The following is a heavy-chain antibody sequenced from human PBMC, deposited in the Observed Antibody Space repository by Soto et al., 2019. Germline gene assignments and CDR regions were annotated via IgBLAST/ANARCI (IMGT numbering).Heavy chain of an antibody. V-gene: IGHV3-33*01. J-gene: IGHJ4*02. CDR3: ARGRELRVPYFDY. D-gene: IGHD1-26*01. Sequence: GGSLRLSCAASGFTFSSYGMHWVRQAPGKGLEWVAVIWYDGSNKYYADSVKGRFTISRDNSKNTLYLQMNSLRAEDTAVYYCARGRELRVPYFDYWGQGTLVTVSS. CDR1: GFTFSSYG. CDR2: IWYDGSNK.